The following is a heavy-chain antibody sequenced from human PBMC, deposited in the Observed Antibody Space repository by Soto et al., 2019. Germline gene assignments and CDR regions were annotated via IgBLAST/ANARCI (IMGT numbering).Heavy chain of an antibody. CDR1: GYPFSTYY. CDR3: AREVVQSVYYGMDV. Sequence: ASVKVSCKASGYPFSTYYIHWLRQAPGQGLEWMGIINPRSGGTTYPQEFQGRITVTRDTSTSTVYMELSGLRSEDTAVYYCAREVVQSVYYGMDVWGQGTTVTVSS. J-gene: IGHJ6*02. D-gene: IGHD2-15*01. V-gene: IGHV1-46*01. CDR2: INPRSGGT.